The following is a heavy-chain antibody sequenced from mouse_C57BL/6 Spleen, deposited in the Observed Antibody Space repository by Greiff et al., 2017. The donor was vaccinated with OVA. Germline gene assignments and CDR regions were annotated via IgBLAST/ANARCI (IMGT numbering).Heavy chain of an antibody. Sequence: EVQLQESGPGLVKPSQSLSLTCSVTGYSITSGYYWNWIRQFPGNKLEWMGYISYDGSNNYNPSLKNRISITRDTSKNQFFLKLNSVTTEDTATYYCARDGANWDPFDYWGQGTTLTVSS. CDR1: GYSITSGYY. D-gene: IGHD4-1*01. CDR2: ISYDGSN. V-gene: IGHV3-6*01. J-gene: IGHJ2*01. CDR3: ARDGANWDPFDY.